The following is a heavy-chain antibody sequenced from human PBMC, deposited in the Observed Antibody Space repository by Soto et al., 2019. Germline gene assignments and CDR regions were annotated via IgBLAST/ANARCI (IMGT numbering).Heavy chain of an antibody. CDR1: DGSISRYY. J-gene: IGHJ6*02. CDR3: ARDLRGYSGADSYTLYV. D-gene: IGHD2-21*02. Sequence: ETLSLTCAVSDGSISRYYWSWIRQPPGKGLEWIGYMYNTGSTIYNPSLKSRVTISVDTSKNQFSLKLNSVTAADTAVYYCARDLRGYSGADSYTLYVRGEGTIVT. CDR2: MYNTGST. V-gene: IGHV4-59*01.